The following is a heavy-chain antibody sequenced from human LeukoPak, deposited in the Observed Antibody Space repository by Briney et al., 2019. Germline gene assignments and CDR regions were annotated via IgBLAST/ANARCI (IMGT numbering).Heavy chain of an antibody. J-gene: IGHJ4*02. CDR2: IWYDGSNQ. D-gene: IGHD6-6*01. Sequence: GRSLRLSCAASGFTFSSYGMHWVRQAPGKGLEWVAIIWYDGSNQYYADSVKGRFTISRDNSKNTLYLQMNSLRAEDTAVYYCARDRGEVTAARRLDYWGQGTLVTVSS. CDR1: GFTFSSYG. V-gene: IGHV3-33*08. CDR3: ARDRGEVTAARRLDY.